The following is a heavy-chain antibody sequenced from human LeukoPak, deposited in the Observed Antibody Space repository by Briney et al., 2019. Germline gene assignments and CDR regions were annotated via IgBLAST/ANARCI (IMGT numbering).Heavy chain of an antibody. V-gene: IGHV3-11*01. CDR2: ISSSGSTR. D-gene: IGHD6-6*01. CDR1: GFTFSESY. CDR3: ARRKRSFDS. J-gene: IGHJ4*02. Sequence: GGSLRLSCAATGFTFSESYMSWIRQAPGKGLEWVSYISSSGSTRYYSDSVKGRFTISRDNAENSLFLQMNSLRPEDTAVYFCARRKRSFDSWGQGTLVTVSS.